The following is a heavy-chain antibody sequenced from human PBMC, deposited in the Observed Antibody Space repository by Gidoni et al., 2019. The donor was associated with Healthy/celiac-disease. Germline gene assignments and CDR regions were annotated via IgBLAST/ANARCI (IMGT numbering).Heavy chain of an antibody. J-gene: IGHJ4*02. Sequence: QVQLQESGPGLVKPSETLALTGTVSGGSVSSGSYYWSWIRQPPGKGLGWIGYIYYSGSTNYNPSLKSRVTISVDTSKNQFSLKLSSVTAADTAVYYCASARGGSCIDYWGQGTLVTVSS. CDR1: GGSVSSGSYY. V-gene: IGHV4-61*01. CDR2: IYYSGST. D-gene: IGHD2-15*01. CDR3: ASARGGSCIDY.